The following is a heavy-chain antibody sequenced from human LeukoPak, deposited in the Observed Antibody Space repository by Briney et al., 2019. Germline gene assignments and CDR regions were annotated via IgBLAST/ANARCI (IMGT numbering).Heavy chain of an antibody. Sequence: GGSLRLSCAASGFTFSDYYMSWIRQAPGKGLEWVSYISGGSTIYYADSVKGRFTISRDNTKNLLYLEMNSLRAEDTALYYCARAYSPPLTMAVQAPDYWGQGALVTASS. CDR1: GFTFSDYY. CDR2: ISGGSTI. V-gene: IGHV3-11*04. J-gene: IGHJ4*02. D-gene: IGHD3-10*01. CDR3: ARAYSPPLTMAVQAPDY.